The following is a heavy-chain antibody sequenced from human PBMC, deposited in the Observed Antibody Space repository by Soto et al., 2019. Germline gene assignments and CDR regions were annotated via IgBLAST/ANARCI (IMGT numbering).Heavy chain of an antibody. CDR2: IYYSGST. V-gene: IGHV4-59*08. CDR1: GGSINSFF. D-gene: IGHD6-19*01. J-gene: IGHJ5*01. CDR3: ARGSAWSGSNWFDP. Sequence: ETLSLTCTVSGGSINSFFWGWIRQPPGKGLEWVAYIYYSGSTSYNPSLKSRVTISVDTPKNQFSLNLISVTAADTAVYYCARGSAWSGSNWFDPWGQGTLVTVSS.